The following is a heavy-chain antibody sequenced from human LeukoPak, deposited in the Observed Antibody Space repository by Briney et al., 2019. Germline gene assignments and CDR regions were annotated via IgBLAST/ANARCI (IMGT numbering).Heavy chain of an antibody. CDR1: GFTFSVYG. D-gene: IGHD4-17*01. CDR3: AKGTGGDYVPWVDY. Sequence: GRSLRLSCAASGFTFSVYGMHWVRQAPGKGLEWVAVIAFDGTNKYYADSVKGRFTISRDNSKNTLYLQMNSLRAEDTAVYYCAKGTGGDYVPWVDYWGQGTLVTVSS. CDR2: IAFDGTNK. V-gene: IGHV3-30*18. J-gene: IGHJ4*02.